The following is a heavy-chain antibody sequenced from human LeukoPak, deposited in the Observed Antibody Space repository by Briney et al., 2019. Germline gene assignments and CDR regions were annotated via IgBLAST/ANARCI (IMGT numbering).Heavy chain of an antibody. D-gene: IGHD3-22*01. CDR3: ARAKLDSSGYSFDY. V-gene: IGHV3-33*08. CDR2: IWYDGSNK. J-gene: IGHJ4*02. Sequence: GGSLRLSCAASGFTFSSYWMHWVRQAPGKGLEWVAVIWYDGSNKYYVDSVKGRSTISRDNSKYTLYPQMNSLRAEDTAVYYCARAKLDSSGYSFDYWGQGTLVTVSS. CDR1: GFTFSSYW.